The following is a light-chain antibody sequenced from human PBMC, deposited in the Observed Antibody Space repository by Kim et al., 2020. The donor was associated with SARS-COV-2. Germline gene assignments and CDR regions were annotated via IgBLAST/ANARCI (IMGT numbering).Light chain of an antibody. J-gene: IGLJ1*01. Sequence: SVGLGQTARITCGGNNIGSKNVHWYQQKPGQAPVLVIYRDNDRPSGIPERFSGSNSGNTATLTISRVQAGDEADYYCQVWDSSTYVFGSGTKVTVL. CDR3: QVWDSSTYV. CDR1: NIGSKN. CDR2: RDN. V-gene: IGLV3-9*01.